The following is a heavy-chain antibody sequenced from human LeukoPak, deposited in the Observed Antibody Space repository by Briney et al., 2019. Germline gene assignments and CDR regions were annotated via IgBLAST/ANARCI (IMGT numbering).Heavy chain of an antibody. CDR3: ARRVPGGLDDSSELDY. Sequence: ASVKVSCKASGYTFTSYGISWVRQAPGQGLEWIGWISAYNGNTNYAQKLQGRVTMTTDTSTSTAYMELRSLRSDDTAVYYCARRVPGGLDDSSELDYWGQGTLVTVSS. V-gene: IGHV1-18*01. J-gene: IGHJ4*02. CDR1: GYTFTSYG. CDR2: ISAYNGNT. D-gene: IGHD3-22*01.